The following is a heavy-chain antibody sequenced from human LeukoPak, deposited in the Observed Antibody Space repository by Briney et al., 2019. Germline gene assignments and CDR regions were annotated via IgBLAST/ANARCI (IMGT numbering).Heavy chain of an antibody. D-gene: IGHD3-16*01. J-gene: IGHJ3*02. CDR3: ARDPAWGSVDI. CDR1: GFTFGTSW. CDR2: LNEDGRDE. V-gene: IGHV3-7*01. Sequence: PGGSLRLSCVASGFTFGTSWMSRVRQTPGKGLEWVALLNEDGRDERYVDSVKGRFTVSRDNAKNSVSLQLNSLRVEDTGVYYCARDPAWGSVDIWGQGTMVTVSS.